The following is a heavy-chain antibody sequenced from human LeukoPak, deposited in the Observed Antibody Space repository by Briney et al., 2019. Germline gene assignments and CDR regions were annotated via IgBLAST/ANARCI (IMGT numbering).Heavy chain of an antibody. V-gene: IGHV3-30*18. CDR1: GFTFSSYG. CDR2: ISYDGSNK. D-gene: IGHD3-22*01. CDR3: AKGDGNHYDSSVYPGL. Sequence: PGGSLRLSCAASGFTFSSYGMHWVRQAPGKGLEWVAVISYDGSNKYYADSVKGRFTISRDNYKNTLHLQMCSMRAEDTAVYYCAKGDGNHYDSSVYPGLWGQGTLVSVSS. J-gene: IGHJ4*02.